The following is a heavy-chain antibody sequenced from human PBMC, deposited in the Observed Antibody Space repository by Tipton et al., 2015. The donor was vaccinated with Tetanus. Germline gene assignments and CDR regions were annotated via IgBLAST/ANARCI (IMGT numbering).Heavy chain of an antibody. J-gene: IGHJ4*02. CDR3: GRASGYHYGSGSYYSGEDY. D-gene: IGHD3-10*01. CDR1: GYTXSNYG. Sequence: QLVQSGPEVKKPGASVKVSCKTFGYTXSNYGVSWVRQAPGRXXXXXGWISAYNGDTNTAQNLQGRVTMTTDTSTSTASMEVRSLTYDDTAVYYCGRASGYHYGSGSYYSGEDYWGQGTLVTVSS. V-gene: IGHV1-18*01. CDR2: ISAYNGDT.